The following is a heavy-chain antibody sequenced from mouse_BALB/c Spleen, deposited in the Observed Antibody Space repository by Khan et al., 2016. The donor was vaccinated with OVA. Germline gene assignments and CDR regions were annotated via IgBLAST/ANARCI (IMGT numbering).Heavy chain of an antibody. CDR1: GFTFSNYA. V-gene: IGHV5-6-5*01. CDR3: ARDYWLAH. J-gene: IGHJ3*01. Sequence: EVELVESGGGLVKPGGSLKLSCAASGFTFSNYAMSWVRQSPEKRLEWVASISSGDSTYYPDSVKGRFTISRDNARNILYLQMSSLRLEDTAMYYCARDYWLAHWGQGTLVTVSA. CDR2: ISSGDST.